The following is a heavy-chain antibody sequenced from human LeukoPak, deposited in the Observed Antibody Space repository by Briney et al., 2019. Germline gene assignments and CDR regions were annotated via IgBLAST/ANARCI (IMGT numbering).Heavy chain of an antibody. CDR3: AKDPHYYGSGSLDAFDI. D-gene: IGHD3-10*01. Sequence: SCKASGYTFTSYYMHWVRQAPGKGLEWVAVISYDGSNKCYADSVKGRFTISRDNSKNTLYLQMNSLRAEDTAVYYCAKDPHYYGSGSLDAFDIWGQGTMVTVSS. V-gene: IGHV3-30*18. CDR2: ISYDGSNK. J-gene: IGHJ3*02. CDR1: GYTFTSYY.